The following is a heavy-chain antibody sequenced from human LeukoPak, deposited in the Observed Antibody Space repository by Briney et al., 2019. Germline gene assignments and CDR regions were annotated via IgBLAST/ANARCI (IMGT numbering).Heavy chain of an antibody. D-gene: IGHD1-1*01. CDR1: GFTFSSYG. J-gene: IGHJ4*02. CDR2: ISYDGSNK. Sequence: PGGSLRLSCAASGFTFSSYGMHWVRQAPGKGLEWVAVISYDGSNKYYADSVKGRFTISRDNSKNTLYLQMNSLRAEDTALYYCAKDFVGTGNFRGGDYWGQGTLVTVSS. CDR3: AKDFVGTGNFRGGDY. V-gene: IGHV3-30*18.